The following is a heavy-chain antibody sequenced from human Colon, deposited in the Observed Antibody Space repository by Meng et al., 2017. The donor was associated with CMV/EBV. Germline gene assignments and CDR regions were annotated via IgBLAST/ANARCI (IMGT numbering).Heavy chain of an antibody. CDR2: IGSRITTI. J-gene: IGHJ6*02. V-gene: IGHV3-48*04. CDR1: EFIIHDYG. D-gene: IGHD3-10*01. CDR3: ARLSRGSGSYYHPDDYYGMDV. Sequence: GGSLRLSCAAPEFIIHDYGIHWLRQAPGKGLEWVSYIGSRITTIYYADSVKGRFTISRDNAKNSLYLQMNSLRAEDTAVYFCARLSRGSGSYYHPDDYYGMDVWGQGTTVTVSS.